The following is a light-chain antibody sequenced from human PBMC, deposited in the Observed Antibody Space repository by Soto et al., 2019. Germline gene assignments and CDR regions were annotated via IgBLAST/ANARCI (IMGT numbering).Light chain of an antibody. J-gene: IGLJ3*02. V-gene: IGLV2-14*01. CDR3: SSSTSGSTWV. Sequence: QSVLTQPASVSGAPGQSITISCTGTSSDVGGYNYVSWYQQHPGKAPKLMIYEVSNRPSGVSNRFSGSKSGNTASLYISGLQAEDEADYYCSSSTSGSTWVFGGGTEVAVL. CDR2: EVS. CDR1: SSDVGGYNY.